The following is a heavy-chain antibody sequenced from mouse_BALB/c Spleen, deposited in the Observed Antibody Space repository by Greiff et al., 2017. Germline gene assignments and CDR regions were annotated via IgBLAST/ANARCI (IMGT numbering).Heavy chain of an antibody. J-gene: IGHJ1*01. CDR1: GYTFTSYY. CDR3: TRWGLPYWYFDV. V-gene: IGHV1S81*02. D-gene: IGHD2-2*01. Sequence: QVQLQQSGAELVKPGASVKLSCKASGYTFTSYYMYWVKQRPGQGLEWIGEINPSNGGTNFNEKFKSKATLTVDKSSSTAYMQLSSLTSEDSAVYYCTRWGLPYWYFDVWGAGTTVTVSS. CDR2: INPSNGGT.